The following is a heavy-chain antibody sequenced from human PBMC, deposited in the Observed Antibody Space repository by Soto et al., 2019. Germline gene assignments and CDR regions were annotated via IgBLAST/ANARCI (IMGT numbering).Heavy chain of an antibody. CDR1: GYTFTSYG. V-gene: IGHV1-18*01. D-gene: IGHD3-22*01. Sequence: ASVNVSCKASGYTFTSYGISWVRQAPGQGLEWMGWISAYNGNTNYAQKLQGRVTMTTDTSTSTAYMELRSLRSDDTAVYYCARDETTMIVVVGDAFDIWGQGTMVTVSS. CDR3: ARDETTMIVVVGDAFDI. J-gene: IGHJ3*02. CDR2: ISAYNGNT.